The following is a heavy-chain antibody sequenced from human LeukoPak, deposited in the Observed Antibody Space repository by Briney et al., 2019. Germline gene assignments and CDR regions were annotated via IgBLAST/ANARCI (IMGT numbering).Heavy chain of an antibody. V-gene: IGHV6-1*01. J-gene: IGHJ5*02. CDR1: GDSVSGNSAA. Sequence: SQTLSLTCAISGDSVSGNSAAWNWIRQSPARGLEWLGRTYYRSKWYNDYAISVKSRITINPDTSRNQVYLHLNSVTPEDTAVYYCTREGRNFFDPWGQGTLVTVSS. CDR2: TYYRSKWYN. CDR3: TREGRNFFDP.